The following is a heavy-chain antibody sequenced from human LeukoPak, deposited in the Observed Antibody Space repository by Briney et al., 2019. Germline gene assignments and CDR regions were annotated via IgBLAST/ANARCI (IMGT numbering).Heavy chain of an antibody. Sequence: PGGSLRLSCAASGFTFDDYAMHWVRQAPGKGLEWVSVIYSGGSTYYADSVKGRFTTSRDNPKNTLFLQMNSLRAEDTAAYYCATEPRWELYSFDIWGQGTMVTVSS. CDR2: IYSGGST. V-gene: IGHV3-23*03. CDR1: GFTFDDYA. J-gene: IGHJ3*02. CDR3: ATEPRWELYSFDI. D-gene: IGHD1-7*01.